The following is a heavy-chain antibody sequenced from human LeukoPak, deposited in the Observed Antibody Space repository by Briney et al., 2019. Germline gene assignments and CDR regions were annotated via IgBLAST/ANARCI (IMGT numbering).Heavy chain of an antibody. CDR2: SSSSDSTK. V-gene: IGHV3-48*01. D-gene: IGHD1-26*01. CDR1: GFTFSSYS. Sequence: GGSLRLSCAASGFTFSSYSMNWVRQAPGKGLEWVSYSSSSDSTKYYADSVKGRFTISRDNAKNSLFLQMNSLRAEDTAVYYCARGGHGAADQWGQGTLVTVSS. CDR3: ARGGHGAADQ. J-gene: IGHJ5*02.